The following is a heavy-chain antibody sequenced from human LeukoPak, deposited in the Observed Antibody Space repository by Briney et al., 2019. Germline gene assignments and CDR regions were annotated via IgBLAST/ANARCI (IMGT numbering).Heavy chain of an antibody. V-gene: IGHV3-74*01. CDR1: GFTFSSYY. J-gene: IGHJ4*02. Sequence: GGSLRLSCATSGFTFSSYYMHWVRQAPGEGLVWVSRIKSDGSSTGYADSVKGRFTISRDTAKNTVYLQMNSLRAEDTAVYYCARTPWLHLDFWGQGTLVTVSS. CDR2: IKSDGSST. CDR3: ARTPWLHLDF. D-gene: IGHD5-12*01.